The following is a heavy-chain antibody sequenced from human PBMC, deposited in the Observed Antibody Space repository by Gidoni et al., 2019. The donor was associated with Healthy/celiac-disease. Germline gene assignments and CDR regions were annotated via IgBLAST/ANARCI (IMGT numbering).Heavy chain of an antibody. V-gene: IGHV3-15*01. CDR1: GFTFRHAW. CDR3: TTGPVAAAGTVIRDY. Sequence: EVQLVESGGGLVKPGGSLRLSCAASGFTFRHAWMSWVRQAPGKGLEWVGRIKSKTDGGTTDYAAPVKGRFTISRDDSKNTLYLQMNSLKTEDTAVYYCTTGPVAAAGTVIRDYWGQGTLVTVSS. J-gene: IGHJ4*02. D-gene: IGHD6-13*01. CDR2: IKSKTDGGTT.